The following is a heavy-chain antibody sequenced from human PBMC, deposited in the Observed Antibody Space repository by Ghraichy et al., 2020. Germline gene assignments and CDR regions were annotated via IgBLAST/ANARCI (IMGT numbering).Heavy chain of an antibody. CDR3: ARGEENDYGLRFDP. CDR1: GGSISSSSYY. V-gene: IGHV4-39*01. D-gene: IGHD4-17*01. J-gene: IGHJ5*02. Sequence: SETLSLTCTVSGGSISSSSYYWGWIRQPPGKGLEWIGSIYYSGSTYYNPSLKSRVTISVDTSKNQFSLKLSSVTAADTAVYYCARGEENDYGLRFDPWGQGTLVTVSS. CDR2: IYYSGST.